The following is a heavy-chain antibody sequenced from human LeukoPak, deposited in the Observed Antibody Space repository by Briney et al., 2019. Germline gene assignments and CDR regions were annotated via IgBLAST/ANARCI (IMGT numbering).Heavy chain of an antibody. D-gene: IGHD4-17*01. CDR2: ISAYNGNT. V-gene: IGHV1-18*01. CDR3: ARDRDYGDYNTQDLFVY. CDR1: GYTFTSYG. J-gene: IGHJ4*02. Sequence: ASVKVSCKAAGYTFTSYGISWVRQAPGQGLEWMGWISAYNGNTNYAQRLQGRVTMTTDTSTSTAYMELRSLRSDDTAVYYCARDRDYGDYNTQDLFVYWGQGTLVTVSS.